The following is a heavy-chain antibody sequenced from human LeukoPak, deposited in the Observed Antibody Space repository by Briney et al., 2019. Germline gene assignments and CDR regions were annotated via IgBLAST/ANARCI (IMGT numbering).Heavy chain of an antibody. CDR3: AHRRRSSSWHGRVDY. CDR2: IYWDDDK. D-gene: IGHD6-13*01. V-gene: IGHV2-5*02. J-gene: IGHJ4*02. Sequence: SDPTLAKPTHTLTRTCTFSGFSLSTSGVGVGWIRQPPGKALEWLALIYWDDDKRYSPSLKSRLTITKDTSKNQVVLTMTNMDPVDTATYYCAHRRRSSSWHGRVDYWGQGTLVTVSS. CDR1: GFSLSTSGVG.